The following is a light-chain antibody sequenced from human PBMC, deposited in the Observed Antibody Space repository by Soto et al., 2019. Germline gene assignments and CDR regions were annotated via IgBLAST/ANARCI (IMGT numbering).Light chain of an antibody. V-gene: IGLV2-11*01. CDR3: CSYAGSYTSRL. CDR1: SSDVGGYNY. CDR2: DVN. Sequence: QSALTQPRSVSGSPGQSVTISCTGTSSDVGGYNYVSWYQQHPGKAPKLMIYDVNKRPSGVPDRFSGSKSGNTASLTISGLQADDEADYYCCSYAGSYTSRLFGPGTKLTVL. J-gene: IGLJ1*01.